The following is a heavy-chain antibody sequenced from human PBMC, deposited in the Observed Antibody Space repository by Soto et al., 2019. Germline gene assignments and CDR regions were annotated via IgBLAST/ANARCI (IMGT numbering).Heavy chain of an antibody. CDR3: AAYCYTMTCTHFHGYS. Sequence: GGLLRPSWTVSGFRCGDSWMSWVRQAPGKGLEWAANIKQDESDKSYVDSVKGRFTISRDNAKNALYLQMNSLRVEDTAVYYCAAYCYTMTCTHFHGYSWGQGTQVTVSS. CDR2: IKQDESDK. J-gene: IGHJ5*02. D-gene: IGHD3-16*02. CDR1: GFRCGDSW. V-gene: IGHV3-7*03.